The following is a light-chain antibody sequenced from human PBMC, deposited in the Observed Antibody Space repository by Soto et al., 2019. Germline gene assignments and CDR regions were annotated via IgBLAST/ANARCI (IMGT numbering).Light chain of an antibody. CDR3: QESYSTLFT. J-gene: IGKJ3*01. CDR2: AAS. V-gene: IGKV1-39*01. CDR1: QSISSY. Sequence: DIQMTQSPSSLSASVGDRLTITCRASQSISSYLNWYQQKPGKAPKLLIYAASSLQSGVPSRFSGSGSGTDFTLTISSLQPEDFATYYCQESYSTLFTFGPGTKVDIK.